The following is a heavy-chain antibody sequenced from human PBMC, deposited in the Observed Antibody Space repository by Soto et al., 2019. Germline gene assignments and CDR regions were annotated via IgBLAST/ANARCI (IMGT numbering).Heavy chain of an antibody. CDR2: ISGSGGST. CDR1: GFTFSSYA. D-gene: IGHD3-10*01. Sequence: EVQLLESGGGLVQPGGSLRLSCAASGFTFSSYAMSWVRQAPGKGLEWVSAISGSGGSTYYADSVKGRFTISRDNSKNSLYLQMNSLRAEDTAVYYCAKSGLLWCGEARFDYWGQGTLVTVSS. V-gene: IGHV3-23*01. J-gene: IGHJ4*02. CDR3: AKSGLLWCGEARFDY.